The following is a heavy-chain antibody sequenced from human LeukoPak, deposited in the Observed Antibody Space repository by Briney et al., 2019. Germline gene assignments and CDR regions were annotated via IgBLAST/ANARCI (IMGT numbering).Heavy chain of an antibody. CDR1: GFTVSSNY. J-gene: IGHJ6*02. CDR3: ARSGTDSNTSSGYPPFSYGMDV. V-gene: IGHV3-66*01. D-gene: IGHD3-22*01. Sequence: PGGSLRLSCAASGFTVSSNYMSWVRQAPGKGLEWVSVIYSGGSTYYADSVKGRFTISRDNSKNTLYLQMNSLRAEDTGVLYSARSGTDSNTSSGYPPFSYGMDVWGQGTTVTVSS. CDR2: IYSGGST.